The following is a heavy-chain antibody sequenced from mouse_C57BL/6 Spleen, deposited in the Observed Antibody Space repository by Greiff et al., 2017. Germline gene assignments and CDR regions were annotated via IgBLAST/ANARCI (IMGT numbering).Heavy chain of an antibody. J-gene: IGHJ1*03. D-gene: IGHD2-10*02. Sequence: EVQLQESGGGLVQPGGSLKLSCAASGFTFSDYYMYWVRQTPEKRLEWVAYISNGGGSTYYPDTVKGRFTISRDNAKNTLYLQMSRLKSEDTAMYYCARQYGNYGDWYFDVWGTGTTVTVSS. CDR3: ARQYGNYGDWYFDV. V-gene: IGHV5-12*01. CDR1: GFTFSDYY. CDR2: ISNGGGST.